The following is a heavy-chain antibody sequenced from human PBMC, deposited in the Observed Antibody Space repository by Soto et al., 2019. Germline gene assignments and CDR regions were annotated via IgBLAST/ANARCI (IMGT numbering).Heavy chain of an antibody. Sequence: SETLSLTCTVSGGSISSYYWSWIRQPPGKGLEWIGYIYYSGSTNYNPSLKSRVTISVDTSKNQFSLKLSSVTAADTAVYYCARQSHYGSGSYYYFDYWGQGTLVTVSS. J-gene: IGHJ4*02. CDR2: IYYSGST. D-gene: IGHD3-10*01. V-gene: IGHV4-59*08. CDR3: ARQSHYGSGSYYYFDY. CDR1: GGSISSYY.